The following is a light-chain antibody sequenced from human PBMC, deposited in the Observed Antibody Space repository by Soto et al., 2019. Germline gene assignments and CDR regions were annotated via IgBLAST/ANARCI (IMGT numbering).Light chain of an antibody. Sequence: EIVLTQSPATLSLFPGERATLSCRASQSLSSSLAWYQQKPGQAPRVLMYDTSTRATAIPARFSGSGSGTDFTLTLGSLEPEDYAVYYCHKCSNWWTFGQGTRVEIK. V-gene: IGKV3-11*01. CDR2: DTS. J-gene: IGKJ1*01. CDR1: QSLSSS. CDR3: HKCSNWWT.